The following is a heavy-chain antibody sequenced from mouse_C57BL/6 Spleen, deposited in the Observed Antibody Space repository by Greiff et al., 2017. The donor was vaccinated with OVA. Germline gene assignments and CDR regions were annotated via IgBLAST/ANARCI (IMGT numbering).Heavy chain of an antibody. CDR2: ISDGGSYT. V-gene: IGHV5-4*03. J-gene: IGHJ4*01. D-gene: IGHD2-5*01. Sequence: EVKLQESGGGLVKPGGSLKLSCAASGFTFSSYAMSWVRQTPEKRLEWVATISDGGSYTYYPDNVKGRFTISRDNAKNNLYLQMSHLKSEDTAMYYCARGPLYYSNYVGAMDYWGQGTSVTVSS. CDR3: ARGPLYYSNYVGAMDY. CDR1: GFTFSSYA.